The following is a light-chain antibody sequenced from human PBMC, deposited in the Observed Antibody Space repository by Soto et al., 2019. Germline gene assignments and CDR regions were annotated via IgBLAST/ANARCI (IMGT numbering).Light chain of an antibody. CDR2: DIN. CDR3: VSYTTSASYV. Sequence: QSARHHPASLSGSPGQSITISCTGTSSDVGNYIFVSWYRQHPGKAPKLMIYDINNRPSGVSNRFSGSKSGNTASLTISGLQAEDEADYYCVSYTTSASYVFGTGTKVTVL. CDR1: SSDVGNYIF. V-gene: IGLV2-14*01. J-gene: IGLJ1*01.